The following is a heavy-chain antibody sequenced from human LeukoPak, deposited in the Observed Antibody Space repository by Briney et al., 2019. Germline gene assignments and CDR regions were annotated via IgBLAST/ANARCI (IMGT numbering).Heavy chain of an antibody. J-gene: IGHJ4*02. CDR2: IYYSGST. CDR3: ARSSGYYDSSGYSSRVSYYFDY. CDR1: GGSISSYY. D-gene: IGHD3-22*01. V-gene: IGHV4-59*01. Sequence: PSETLSLTCTVSGGSISSYYWSWIRQPPGKGLEWIGYIYYSGSTNYNPSLKSRVTISVDTSKNQFSLKLSSVTAADTAVYYCARSSGYYDSSGYSSRVSYYFDYWGQGTLVTVSS.